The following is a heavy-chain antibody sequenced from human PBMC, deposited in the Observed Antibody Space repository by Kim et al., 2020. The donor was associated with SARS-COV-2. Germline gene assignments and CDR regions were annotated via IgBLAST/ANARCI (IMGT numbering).Heavy chain of an antibody. CDR2: IRSKANSYAT. V-gene: IGHV3-73*01. Sequence: GGSLRLSCAASGFTFSGSAMHWVRQASGKGLEWVGRIRSKANSYATAYAASVKGRLTISRDDSKNTAYLQMNSLKIEDTAVYYCTIPGYGSDPQGDHWGQGTLVAVSS. CDR1: GFTFSGSA. J-gene: IGHJ4*02. CDR3: TIPGYGSDPQGDH. D-gene: IGHD3-10*01.